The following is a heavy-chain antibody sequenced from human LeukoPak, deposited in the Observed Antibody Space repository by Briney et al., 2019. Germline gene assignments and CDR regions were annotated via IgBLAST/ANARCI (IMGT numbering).Heavy chain of an antibody. CDR3: ARDRVPQFSDRNWFDP. Sequence: ASVKVSCKASGYTFTGYYMHWVRQAPGQGLEWMGWINPNSGGTNYAQKFQGRVTMTRDTSISTAYMELSRLRSDDTAVYYCARDRVPQFSDRNWFDPWGQGTLVTVSS. V-gene: IGHV1-2*02. CDR2: INPNSGGT. J-gene: IGHJ5*02. CDR1: GYTFTGYY. D-gene: IGHD1-14*01.